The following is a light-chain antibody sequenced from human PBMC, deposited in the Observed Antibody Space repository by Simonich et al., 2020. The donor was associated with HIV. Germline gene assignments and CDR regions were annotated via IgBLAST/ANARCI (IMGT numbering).Light chain of an antibody. Sequence: DIVMTQSPDSLAVSLGEGAAINCKSSQTVLFRSNNKNYLAWFQQKPVQPPMLLIYWASTRESGVPDRFSGSGSGTDFTLTISSLQAEDVAVYSTPLTFGGGTKVEIK. J-gene: IGKJ4*01. CDR1: QTVLFRSNNKNY. V-gene: IGKV4-1*01. CDR2: WAS. CDR3: PLT.